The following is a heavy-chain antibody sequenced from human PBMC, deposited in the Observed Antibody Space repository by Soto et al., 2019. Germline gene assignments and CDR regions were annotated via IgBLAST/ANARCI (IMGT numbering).Heavy chain of an antibody. CDR2: IYYSGST. J-gene: IGHJ6*02. V-gene: IGHV4-39*01. CDR3: ATPSYGSGSYLYYGMDV. Sequence: ETLSLTCTVSGGSISSSSYYWGWIREPPGKGLEWIGSIYYSGSTYYNPSLKSRVTISVDTSKNQFSLKLSSVTAADTAVYYCATPSYGSGSYLYYGMDVWGQGTTVTVSS. D-gene: IGHD3-10*01. CDR1: GGSISSSSYY.